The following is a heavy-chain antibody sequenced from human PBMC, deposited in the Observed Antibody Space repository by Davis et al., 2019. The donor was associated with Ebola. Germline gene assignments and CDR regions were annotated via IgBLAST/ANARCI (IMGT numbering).Heavy chain of an antibody. CDR2: INHSGST. V-gene: IGHV4-34*01. Sequence: MPSETLSLTCAVYGGSFSAYYWGWSRQPPGKGLEWSGEINHSGSTNYNPSLKSRVTISVDTSKNQFSLKLSSVTTADTAVYYCARVGATRRWYNYWGQGTLVTVSS. D-gene: IGHD1-26*01. J-gene: IGHJ4*02. CDR1: GGSFSAYY. CDR3: ARVGATRRWYNY.